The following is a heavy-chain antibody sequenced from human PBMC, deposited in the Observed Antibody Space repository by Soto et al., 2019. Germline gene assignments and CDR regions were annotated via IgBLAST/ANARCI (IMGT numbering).Heavy chain of an antibody. Sequence: EVQLVESGGGLVQPGGSLRLSCAGSGFTFSDYYIDWVRQAPGKGLEWVGRSRDKGNSYSTDYAASVKGRFTVSRDASKNALYLQMNSLKTEDTALYYWTRSIPGTTSSDYLGQGTLVTVSS. CDR2: SRDKGNSYST. J-gene: IGHJ4*02. D-gene: IGHD1-7*01. V-gene: IGHV3-72*01. CDR1: GFTFSDYY. CDR3: TRSIPGTTSSDY.